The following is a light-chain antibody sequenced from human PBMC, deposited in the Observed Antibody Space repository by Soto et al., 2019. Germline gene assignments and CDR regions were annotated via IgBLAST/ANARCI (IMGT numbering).Light chain of an antibody. CDR2: LGS. Sequence: DIVMTQSPLSLPVTPGEPASISRRSSQSLLHSNGYNYLDWYLQKPGQSPQLLIYLGSSRASGVPDRFSGSGSGTDFTLKISRVEAEDVGVYYCMQALQGLTFGGGTKVEI. CDR1: QSLLHSNGYNY. V-gene: IGKV2-28*01. J-gene: IGKJ4*01. CDR3: MQALQGLT.